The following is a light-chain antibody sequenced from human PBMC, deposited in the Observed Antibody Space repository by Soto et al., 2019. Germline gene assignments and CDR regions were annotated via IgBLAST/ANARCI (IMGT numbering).Light chain of an antibody. CDR3: AAWDDSLNGPV. V-gene: IGLV1-44*01. CDR2: TND. CDR1: SSNIGSNT. Sequence: QPVLTQPPSASGTPGQRVTISCSGSSSNIGSNTVSWYQQLPGTAPKLLMYTNDQRPSGVPDRFSGSKSGTSASLAISGLQSEDEADYYCAAWDDSLNGPVFGGGTKLTVL. J-gene: IGLJ2*01.